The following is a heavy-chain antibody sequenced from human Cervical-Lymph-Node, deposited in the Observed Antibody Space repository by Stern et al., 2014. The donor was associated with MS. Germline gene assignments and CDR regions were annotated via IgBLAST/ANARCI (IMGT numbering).Heavy chain of an antibody. V-gene: IGHV3-23*04. CDR1: GFTFSSYA. D-gene: IGHD5-12*01. Sequence: VQLVESGGGLVQPGGSLRLSCAASGFTFSSYAMSWVRQAPGKGLEWVSAISGSGGSTYYADSVKGRFTISRDNSKNTLYLQMNSRRAEDTAVYYCANNIVATQDFDYWGQGTLVTVSS. J-gene: IGHJ4*02. CDR3: ANNIVATQDFDY. CDR2: ISGSGGST.